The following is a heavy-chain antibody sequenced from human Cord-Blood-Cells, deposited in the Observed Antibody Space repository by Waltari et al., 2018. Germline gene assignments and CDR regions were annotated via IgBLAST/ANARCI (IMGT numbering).Heavy chain of an antibody. CDR3: ASLRYGSGSYYYYGMDV. D-gene: IGHD3-10*01. V-gene: IGHV3-33*01. CDR1: GFTFSSYG. J-gene: IGHJ6*02. CDR2: IWYDGSNK. Sequence: QVQLVESGGGVVQPGRSLRLSCAASGFTFSSYGMHWVRQAPGKGLEWVEVIWYDGSNKYYAASVKGRFTISRDNSKNTLYLQMNSLRAEDTAVYYCASLRYGSGSYYYYGMDVWGQGTTVTVSS.